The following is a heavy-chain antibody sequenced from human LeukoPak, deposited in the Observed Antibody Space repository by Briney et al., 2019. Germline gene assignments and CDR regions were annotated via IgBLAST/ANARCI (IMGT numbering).Heavy chain of an antibody. V-gene: IGHV4-59*01. Sequence: PSETLSLTFTVSGGSINSYYWSWFRQPPGKGLEWIGYIYSSGATNYNPSLKTRVTILVDTSKNHFSLNLSSVTAADTAVYFCARGGSGDFYNFWGQGRLVTVSS. CDR2: IYSSGAT. CDR3: ARGGSGDFYNF. CDR1: GGSINSYY. J-gene: IGHJ4*02. D-gene: IGHD6-19*01.